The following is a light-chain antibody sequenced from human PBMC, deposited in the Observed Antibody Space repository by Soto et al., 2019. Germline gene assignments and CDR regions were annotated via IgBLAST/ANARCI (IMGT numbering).Light chain of an antibody. J-gene: IGLJ2*01. CDR3: AEWDDRLRGPI. V-gene: IGLV1-47*02. CDR1: ISNIGTNY. CDR2: SNN. Sequence: QSVLTQPPSASGTPGQRATISCSGSISNIGTNYVYWYQQLPETAPKLLIYSNNHRPSGVPDRFTGSKSGTSASLAISGLRSEDEADYYCAEWDDRLRGPIFGGGTKLTVL.